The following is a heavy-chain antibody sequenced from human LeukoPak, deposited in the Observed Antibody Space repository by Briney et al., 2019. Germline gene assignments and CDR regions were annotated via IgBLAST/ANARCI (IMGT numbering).Heavy chain of an antibody. CDR2: IGGSGGST. V-gene: IGHV3-23*01. D-gene: IGHD6-13*01. J-gene: IGHJ5*02. CDR3: AKDSIAAAGTRWFDP. Sequence: PGGSLRLSCAASGFTFSSYAMSWVRQAPGKGLEWVSAIGGSGGSTYYADSVKGRFTISRDNSKNTLYLQMNSLRAEDTAVYYCAKDSIAAAGTRWFDPWGQGTLVTVSS. CDR1: GFTFSSYA.